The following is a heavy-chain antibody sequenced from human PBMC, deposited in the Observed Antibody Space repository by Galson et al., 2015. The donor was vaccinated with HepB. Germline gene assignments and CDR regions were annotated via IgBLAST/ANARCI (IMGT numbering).Heavy chain of an antibody. V-gene: IGHV3-73*01. Sequence: SLRLSCAASGFTFSGSAMHWVRQASGKGLEWVGRIRSKANSYATAYAASVKGRFTISRDNAKNSLYLQMNSLRAEDTAVYYCARDFYGLGAFDIWGQGTMVTVSS. CDR2: IRSKANSYAT. CDR1: GFTFSGSA. D-gene: IGHD2/OR15-2a*01. CDR3: ARDFYGLGAFDI. J-gene: IGHJ3*02.